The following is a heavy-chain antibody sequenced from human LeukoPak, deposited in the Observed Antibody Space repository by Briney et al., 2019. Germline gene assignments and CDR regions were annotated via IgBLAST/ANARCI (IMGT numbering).Heavy chain of an antibody. CDR2: INHSGST. CDR3: ARAYSSSWYRGMGYFDY. Sequence: SETLSLTGAVYGGSFSGYYWSWIRQPPGRGLEWIGEINHSGSTNYNPSLKSRVTISVDTSKNQFSLKLSSVTAADTAVYYCARAYSSSWYRGMGYFDYWGQGTLVTVSS. V-gene: IGHV4-34*01. J-gene: IGHJ4*02. D-gene: IGHD6-13*01. CDR1: GGSFSGYY.